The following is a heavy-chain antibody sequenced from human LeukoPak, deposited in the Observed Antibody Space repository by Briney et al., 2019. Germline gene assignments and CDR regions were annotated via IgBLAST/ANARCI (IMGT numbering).Heavy chain of an antibody. CDR3: ASNYYGSGSLDY. Sequence: PSETLSLTCTVSGGSISSYYWSWVRQPPGKGLEWIGYIYYSGSTNYNPSLKSRVTISVDTTKNQFSLKLSSVTAADTAVYYCASNYYGSGSLDYWGQGNLVTVSS. CDR1: GGSISSYY. D-gene: IGHD3-10*01. CDR2: IYYSGST. V-gene: IGHV4-59*08. J-gene: IGHJ4*02.